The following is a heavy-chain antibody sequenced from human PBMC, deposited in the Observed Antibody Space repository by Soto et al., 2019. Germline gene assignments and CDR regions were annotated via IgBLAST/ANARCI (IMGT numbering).Heavy chain of an antibody. J-gene: IGHJ4*02. CDR3: AKEYTSISKGSFDY. V-gene: IGHV3-23*01. CDR1: GFTFSNYA. Sequence: EVHLLEFGGGLVQRGGSLRLSCAASGFTFSNYAMNWVRQAPGKGLEWVSGITGSGGATFYADSVKVRFTISRDNSKNTVYLQVNSVRADDTAVYYCAKEYTSISKGSFDYWGQGALVTVSS. CDR2: ITGSGGAT. D-gene: IGHD2-2*02.